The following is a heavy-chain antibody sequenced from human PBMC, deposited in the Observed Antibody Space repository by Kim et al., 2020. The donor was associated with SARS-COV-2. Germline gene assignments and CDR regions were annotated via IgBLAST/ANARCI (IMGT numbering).Heavy chain of an antibody. Sequence: LKSRVTISVDTSKNQFSLKLSSVTAADTAVYYWARSTLGYCSGGSCLFDPWGQGTLVTVSS. J-gene: IGHJ5*02. V-gene: IGHV4-39*01. D-gene: IGHD2-15*01. CDR3: ARSTLGYCSGGSCLFDP.